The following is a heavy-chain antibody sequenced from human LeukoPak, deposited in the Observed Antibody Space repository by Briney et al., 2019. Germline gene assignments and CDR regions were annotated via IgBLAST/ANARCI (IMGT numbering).Heavy chain of an antibody. V-gene: IGHV3-7*01. Sequence: GGSLRLSCATSGFTFSRYWMNWVRQAPGRGLEWVANMKPDGSETYYVDSVKGRFTISRDNAKDSLYLQMNTLRVEDTAIYYCLASADVGWGQGTLVTVSS. CDR2: MKPDGSET. J-gene: IGHJ4*02. CDR3: LASADVG. CDR1: GFTFSRYW. D-gene: IGHD2-2*01.